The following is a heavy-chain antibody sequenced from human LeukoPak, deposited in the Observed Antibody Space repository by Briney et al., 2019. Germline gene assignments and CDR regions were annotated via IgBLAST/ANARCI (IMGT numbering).Heavy chain of an antibody. D-gene: IGHD3-3*01. V-gene: IGHV1-18*01. CDR1: GYTFTSYG. CDR2: ISAYNGNT. CDR3: ARDRGTITIFGVVIGPFDC. J-gene: IGHJ4*02. Sequence: ASVKVSCKASGYTFTSYGISWVRQAPGQGLEWMGWISAYNGNTNYAQKLQGRVTMTTDTSTSTAYMELRSLRSDDTAVYYCARDRGTITIFGVVIGPFDCWGQGTLVTVSS.